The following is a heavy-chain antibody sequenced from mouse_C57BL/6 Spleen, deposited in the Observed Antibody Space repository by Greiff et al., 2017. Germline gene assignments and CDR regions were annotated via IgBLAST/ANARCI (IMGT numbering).Heavy chain of an antibody. J-gene: IGHJ3*01. Sequence: DVMLVESGGGLVKPGGSLKLSCAASGFTFSSYAMSWVRQTPEKRLEWVASISDGGSYTYYPDNVKGRFTISRDNATNNLYLQRSHLKSEDTAMYYCARGRPFAYWGQGTLVTVSA. V-gene: IGHV5-4*03. CDR2: ISDGGSYT. CDR1: GFTFSSYA. CDR3: ARGRPFAY.